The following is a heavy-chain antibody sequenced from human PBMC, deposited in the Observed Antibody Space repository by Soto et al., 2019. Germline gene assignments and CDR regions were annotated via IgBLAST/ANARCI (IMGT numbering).Heavy chain of an antibody. V-gene: IGHV3-15*01. D-gene: IGHD1-26*01. Sequence: EVQLLESGGGLVQPGGSLRLSCAASGFTFSSYAMSWVRQAPGKGLEWVGRIKSKTDGGTTDYAAPVKGRFTISRDDSKNTLYLQMNSLKTEDTAVYYCTTDNHHIVGATRIFDYWGQGTLVTVSS. CDR1: GFTFSSYA. CDR2: IKSKTDGGTT. J-gene: IGHJ4*02. CDR3: TTDNHHIVGATRIFDY.